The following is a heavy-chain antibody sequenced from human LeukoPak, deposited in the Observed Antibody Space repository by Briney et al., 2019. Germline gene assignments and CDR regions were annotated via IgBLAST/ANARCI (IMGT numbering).Heavy chain of an antibody. CDR3: AKGTGRNSSIAASGT. Sequence: QPGGSLRLSCAASGFTFSSYAMSWVRQAPGKGLEWVSAISGSGDGTFYADSVKGRFTISRDNSKNTLYLQMNSLRAEDTAVYYCAKGTGRNSSIAASGTWGQGTLVTVSS. CDR1: GFTFSSYA. CDR2: ISGSGDGT. V-gene: IGHV3-23*01. D-gene: IGHD6-13*01. J-gene: IGHJ4*02.